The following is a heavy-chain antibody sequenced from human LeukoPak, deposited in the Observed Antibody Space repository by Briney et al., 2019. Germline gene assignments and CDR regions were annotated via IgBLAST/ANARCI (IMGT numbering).Heavy chain of an antibody. J-gene: IGHJ5*02. V-gene: IGHV4-39*01. Sequence: NPSETLSLTCTVSGGSISSSSYYWGWIRQPPGKGLEWIGSIYYSGSTYYNPSLKSRVTIYVDTSKNQFSLKLSSVTAADTAVYYCVRHYHGDYLGNWFDPWGQGTLVTVSS. CDR2: IYYSGST. CDR3: VRHYHGDYLGNWFDP. D-gene: IGHD4-17*01. CDR1: GGSISSSSYY.